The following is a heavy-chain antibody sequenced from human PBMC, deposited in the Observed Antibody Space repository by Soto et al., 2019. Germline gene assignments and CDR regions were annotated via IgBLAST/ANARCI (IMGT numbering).Heavy chain of an antibody. CDR1: GGSFSGYY. D-gene: IGHD3-10*01. V-gene: IGHV4-34*01. CDR3: ARDVLLWFGELKVKGWFDP. J-gene: IGHJ5*02. CDR2: INHSGST. Sequence: QVPLQQWGAGLLKPSETLSLTCAVYGGSFSGYYWSWIRQPPGKGLEWIGEINHSGSTNYNPSLKSRVTISVDTSKNQFSLKLSSVTAADTPVYYCARDVLLWFGELKVKGWFDPWGQGTLVTVSS.